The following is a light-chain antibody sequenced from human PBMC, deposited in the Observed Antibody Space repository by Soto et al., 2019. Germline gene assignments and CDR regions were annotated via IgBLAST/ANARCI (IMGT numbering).Light chain of an antibody. CDR2: ANT. Sequence: QSVLTQPPSVSGAPGQRVTISCTGSSSNIGAGFDVHWYQQLPGTAPRLLIYANTKRPSGVPDRFSGSRSGTSISLAITGLRAEDEADYSCQSYDSSLSGYVFGTGTKLTVL. CDR1: SSNIGAGFD. V-gene: IGLV1-40*01. J-gene: IGLJ1*01. CDR3: QSYDSSLSGYV.